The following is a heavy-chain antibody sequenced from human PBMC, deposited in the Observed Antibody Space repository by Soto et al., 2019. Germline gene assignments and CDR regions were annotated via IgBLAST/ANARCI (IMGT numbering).Heavy chain of an antibody. CDR3: ARDLPFYYYDSSGYVDY. Sequence: PGGSLRLSCAASGFTFSDYYMSWIRQAPGKRLEWVSYISSSSSYTNYADSVKGRFTISRDNAKNSLYLQMNSLRAEDTSVYYCARDLPFYYYDSSGYVDYWGQGT. D-gene: IGHD3-22*01. CDR2: ISSSSSYT. CDR1: GFTFSDYY. V-gene: IGHV3-11*05. J-gene: IGHJ4*02.